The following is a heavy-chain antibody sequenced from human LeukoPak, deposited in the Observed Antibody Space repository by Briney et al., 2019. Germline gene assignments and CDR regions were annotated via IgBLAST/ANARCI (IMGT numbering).Heavy chain of an antibody. CDR2: INLIFGTA. CDR1: GGTFSNYT. J-gene: IGHJ5*02. Sequence: GASVKVSCKASGGTFSNYTISWVRQAPGQGLEWMGGINLIFGTANYAQKFQGRVTITTDESTSTAYMELSSLRSEDTAVYYCARGGLGIAVAGKFDPWGQGTLVTVSS. D-gene: IGHD6-19*01. V-gene: IGHV1-69*05. CDR3: ARGGLGIAVAGKFDP.